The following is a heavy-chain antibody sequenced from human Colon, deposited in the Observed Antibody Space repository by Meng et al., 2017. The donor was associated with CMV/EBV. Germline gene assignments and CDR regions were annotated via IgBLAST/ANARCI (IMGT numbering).Heavy chain of an antibody. V-gene: IGHV3-43*01. CDR2: ISWDGGST. CDR3: ARGGAAAAGPKGGRNWFDP. CDR1: GFTFDDYT. J-gene: IGHJ5*02. D-gene: IGHD6-13*01. Sequence: GESLKISCAASGFTFDDYTMHWVRQAPGKGLEWVSLISWDGGSTYYADSVKGRFTISRDNAKNSLYLQMNSLRAEDTAVYYCARGGAAAAGPKGGRNWFDPWGQGTLVTVSS.